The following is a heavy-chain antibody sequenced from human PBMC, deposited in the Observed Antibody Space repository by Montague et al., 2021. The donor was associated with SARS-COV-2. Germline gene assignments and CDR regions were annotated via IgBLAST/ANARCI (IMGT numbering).Heavy chain of an antibody. CDR3: ARDVGYDSSGRDAFDI. V-gene: IGHV4-59*12. Sequence: SETLSLTCTVSGGSFSSYYWSWIRQPPGKGLEWIGYIYHSGSTNYNPSLRSRVTISVDTSKNQFSLKLSSVTAADTAVYYCARDVGYDSSGRDAFDIWGQGTMVTVSS. CDR2: IYHSGST. J-gene: IGHJ3*02. CDR1: GGSFSSYY. D-gene: IGHD3-22*01.